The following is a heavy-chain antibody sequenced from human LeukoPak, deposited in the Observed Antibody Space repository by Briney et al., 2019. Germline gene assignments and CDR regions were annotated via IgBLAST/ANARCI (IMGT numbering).Heavy chain of an antibody. J-gene: IGHJ1*01. D-gene: IGHD2-15*01. CDR1: GLTVSSNY. CDR3: ATSYCSGGSCYPQYFQH. Sequence: GGSLRLSCAASGLTVSSNYMSWVRQAPGKGLEWVSLLYSGGNTYYADSAKGRLTISRDNSKNTLYLQMNSLRAEDTAVYYCATSYCSGGSCYPQYFQHWGQGTLVTVSS. V-gene: IGHV3-66*02. CDR2: LYSGGNT.